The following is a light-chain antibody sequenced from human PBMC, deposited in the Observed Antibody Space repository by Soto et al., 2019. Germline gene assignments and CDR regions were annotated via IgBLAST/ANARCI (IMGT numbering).Light chain of an antibody. Sequence: EIVFTQSPSTLSLSPGERATLSCRASQSIINNLAWYQQKPGQVPRLLIYDASNRATGIPARFSGSGSETDFTLTISSLEPEDFALYYCQQRNNWPRTFGQGTKVDIK. CDR2: DAS. CDR1: QSIINN. CDR3: QQRNNWPRT. J-gene: IGKJ1*01. V-gene: IGKV3-11*01.